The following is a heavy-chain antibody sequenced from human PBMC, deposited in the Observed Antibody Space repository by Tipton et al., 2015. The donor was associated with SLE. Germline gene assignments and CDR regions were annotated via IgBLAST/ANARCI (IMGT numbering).Heavy chain of an antibody. CDR3: ARTIAEQVAGFYYYYYMDV. V-gene: IGHV4-59*01. Sequence: TLSLTCTVSGGSISNYYWSWIRQSPGKGLEWIGYIYYSGSTYYNPSLKRRVTMSRDTSTNQFSLNLNSVTAADTAVYYCARTIAEQVAGFYYYYYMDVWGKGTTVTVSS. CDR1: GGSISNYY. D-gene: IGHD2-15*01. J-gene: IGHJ6*03. CDR2: IYYSGST.